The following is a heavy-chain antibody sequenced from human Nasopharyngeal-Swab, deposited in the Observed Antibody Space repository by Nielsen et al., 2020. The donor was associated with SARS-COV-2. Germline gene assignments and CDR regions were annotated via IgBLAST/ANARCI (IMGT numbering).Heavy chain of an antibody. J-gene: IGHJ4*02. V-gene: IGHV3-21*01. D-gene: IGHD3-3*01. CDR1: GFTFSSYS. Sequence: GGSLRLSCAASGFTFSSYSMNWVRQAPGKGLEWVSSISSSSSYIYYADSVKGRFTISRDNAKNSLYLQMNSLRAEDTAVYYCARWKYYDFWSGPIDYWGQGTLVTVSS. CDR3: ARWKYYDFWSGPIDY. CDR2: ISSSSSYI.